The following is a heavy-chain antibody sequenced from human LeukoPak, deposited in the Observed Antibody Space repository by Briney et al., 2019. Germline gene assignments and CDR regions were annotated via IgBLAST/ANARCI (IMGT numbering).Heavy chain of an antibody. Sequence: GKSLRLSCAASGLTFSGFAMYWVRQAPGKGLEWVAVTSYDGSKKYYADSVKGRFTISRDNSKNTLYLQMNSLRIEDTAVYYCAREPIAAAGTVDYWGQGTLVTVSS. V-gene: IGHV3-30-3*01. CDR2: TSYDGSKK. J-gene: IGHJ4*02. D-gene: IGHD6-13*01. CDR1: GLTFSGFA. CDR3: AREPIAAAGTVDY.